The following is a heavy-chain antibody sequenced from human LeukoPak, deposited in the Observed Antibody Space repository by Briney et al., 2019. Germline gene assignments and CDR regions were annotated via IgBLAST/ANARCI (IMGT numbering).Heavy chain of an antibody. J-gene: IGHJ6*03. Sequence: SVKVSCKASGGTFSSYAISWVRQAPGQGLEWMGGIIPIFGTANYAQKFQGRVTITADKSTSTAYMELSSLRSEDTAVYYRARDYYEDGGYYYYMDVWGKGTTVTVS. CDR1: GGTFSSYA. V-gene: IGHV1-69*06. CDR2: IIPIFGTA. D-gene: IGHD3-3*01. CDR3: ARDYYEDGGYYYYMDV.